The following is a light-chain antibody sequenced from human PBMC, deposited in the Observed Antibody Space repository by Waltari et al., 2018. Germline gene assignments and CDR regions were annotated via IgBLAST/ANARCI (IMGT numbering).Light chain of an antibody. V-gene: IGKV3-20*01. CDR2: GAD. CDR3: QLYDTSHTYT. Sequence: EIVLTQSPDTLPLSPGERATLSCRASQSVSSTSLVWNQLKPGQAPRLLIYGADTRATGIPDRFSGSGSGTDFTLTISRLEPEDFAVYYCQLYDTSHTYTFGQGTKLEIK. J-gene: IGKJ2*01. CDR1: QSVSSTS.